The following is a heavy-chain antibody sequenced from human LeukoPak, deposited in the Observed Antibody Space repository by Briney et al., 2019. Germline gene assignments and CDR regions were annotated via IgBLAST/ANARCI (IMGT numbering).Heavy chain of an antibody. J-gene: IGHJ4*02. Sequence: GGSLRLSCAASGFTFSSYAMHWVRQAPGKGLEWVAVISYDGSNKYYADSAKGRFTISRDNSKNTLYLQMNSLRAEDTAVYYCARDGGCSSTSCHDYWGQGTLVTVSS. CDR1: GFTFSSYA. D-gene: IGHD2-2*01. CDR3: ARDGGCSSTSCHDY. V-gene: IGHV3-30-3*01. CDR2: ISYDGSNK.